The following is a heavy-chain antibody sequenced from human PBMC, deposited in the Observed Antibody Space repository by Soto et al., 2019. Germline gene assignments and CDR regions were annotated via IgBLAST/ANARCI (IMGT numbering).Heavy chain of an antibody. D-gene: IGHD3-10*01. CDR1: GDSIGSSDW. CDR2: ISHSEGT. J-gene: IGHJ5*02. V-gene: IGHV4-4*02. CDR3: ARGVLRGDRWFDP. Sequence: QVQLQESGPGLLKPSGTLSLTCTVSGDSIGSSDWWSWVRQSPGKGLEWIGEISHSEGTNYNPSLKRRVTISLDTSKNQLYLKLSSVTAADTAVYYCARGVLRGDRWFDPWGQGTLVTVSS.